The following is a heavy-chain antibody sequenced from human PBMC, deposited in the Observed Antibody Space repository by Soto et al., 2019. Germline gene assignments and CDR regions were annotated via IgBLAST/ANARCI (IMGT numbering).Heavy chain of an antibody. CDR2: IYYNGNT. Sequence: PSETLSLTCTVSGDSIGSYDYYWSWIRQPPGKGLEWIGYIYYNGNTYYNPSLKSRLTMSIDTSKNQFSLKLSSVTAADTAVYYCARQIMIVVVSRSWFDPWGQGTLVTVSS. CDR1: GDSIGSYDYY. J-gene: IGHJ5*02. CDR3: ARQIMIVVVSRSWFDP. V-gene: IGHV4-30-4*01. D-gene: IGHD3-22*01.